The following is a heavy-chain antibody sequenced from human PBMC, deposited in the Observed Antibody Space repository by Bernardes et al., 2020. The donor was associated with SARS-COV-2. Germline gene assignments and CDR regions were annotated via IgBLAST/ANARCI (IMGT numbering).Heavy chain of an antibody. Sequence: VGSLRLSCAASGFTVSNNYMTWVRQAPGKGLEWVSRIYSGGGTHYADSVRGRFTISRDSSKNTMYLQMNSLRAEDTAVYYCSSAPDRAYWGQGTLVTVSS. CDR2: IYSGGGT. V-gene: IGHV3-53*01. D-gene: IGHD2-2*01. CDR3: SSAPDRAY. CDR1: GFTVSNNY. J-gene: IGHJ4*02.